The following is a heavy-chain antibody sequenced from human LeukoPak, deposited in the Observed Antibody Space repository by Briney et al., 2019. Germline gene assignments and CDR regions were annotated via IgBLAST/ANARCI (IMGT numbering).Heavy chain of an antibody. D-gene: IGHD3-22*01. CDR3: ARGTHYSDSSDYLDY. J-gene: IGHJ4*02. CDR2: INWNGGRT. CDR1: GFTFSGSA. Sequence: PGGSLRLSCAASGFTFSGSAMHWVRQAPGKGLEWVSGINWNGGRTLYADSVKGRFTISRDNAKNSLYLQMNSLRVEDTALYYCARGTHYSDSSDYLDYWGQGTLVTVSS. V-gene: IGHV3-20*04.